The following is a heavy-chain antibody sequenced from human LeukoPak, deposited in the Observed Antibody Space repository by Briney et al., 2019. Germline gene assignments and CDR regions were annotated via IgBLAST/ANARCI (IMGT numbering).Heavy chain of an antibody. CDR3: ARDNRHIDAFDI. J-gene: IGHJ3*02. CDR2: ISSSGSTI. CDR1: EFTFSSHA. D-gene: IGHD1-14*01. V-gene: IGHV3-48*04. Sequence: PGGSLRLSCVASEFTFSSHAMSWVRQAPGKGLEWVSYISSSGSTIYYADSVKGRFTISRDNAKNSLYLQMNSLRAEDTAVYYCARDNRHIDAFDIWGQGTMVTVSS.